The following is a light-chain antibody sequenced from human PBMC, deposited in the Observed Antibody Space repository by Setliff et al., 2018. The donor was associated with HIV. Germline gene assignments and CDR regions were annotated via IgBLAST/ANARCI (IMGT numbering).Light chain of an antibody. V-gene: IGLV3-21*02. CDR2: DDN. CDR1: KIGSKS. CDR3: QVWDYSGHPYV. J-gene: IGLJ1*01. Sequence: SYELTQPPSVSVAPGETARITCGGNKIGSKSVHWYQQKPGQAPVLVVHDDNDRPSGIPERFSGSNSGNTATLTISRVEAGDEAGYYCQVWDYSGHPYVFGTGTKVTVL.